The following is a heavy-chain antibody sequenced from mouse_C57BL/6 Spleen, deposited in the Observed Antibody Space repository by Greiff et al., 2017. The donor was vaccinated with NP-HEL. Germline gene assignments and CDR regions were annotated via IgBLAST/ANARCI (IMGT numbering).Heavy chain of an antibody. D-gene: IGHD4-1*01. Sequence: EVKPMESGGDLVKPGGSLKLSCAASGFTFSSYGMSWVRQTPDKRLEWVATISSGGSYTYYPDSVKGRFTISRDNAKNTLYLQMSSLKSEDTAMYYCARANSHFDYWGQGTTLTVSS. CDR3: ARANSHFDY. V-gene: IGHV5-6*01. CDR2: ISSGGSYT. CDR1: GFTFSSYG. J-gene: IGHJ2*01.